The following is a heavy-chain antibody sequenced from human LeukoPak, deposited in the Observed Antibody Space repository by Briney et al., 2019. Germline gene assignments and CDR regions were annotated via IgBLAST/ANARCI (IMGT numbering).Heavy chain of an antibody. D-gene: IGHD5-24*01. V-gene: IGHV3-20*04. Sequence: GGSLRLSCAASGFTFDDYGMSWVRQAPGKGLEWVSGISWNGGNTGYADSVKGRLTISRDNAKNSLYLQMNSLRAEDTALYYFARDPQRGSFDIWGQGTMVTVSS. CDR1: GFTFDDYG. CDR3: ARDPQRGSFDI. CDR2: ISWNGGNT. J-gene: IGHJ3*02.